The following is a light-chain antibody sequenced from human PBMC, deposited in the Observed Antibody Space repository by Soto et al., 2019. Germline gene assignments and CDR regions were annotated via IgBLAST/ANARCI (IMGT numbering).Light chain of an antibody. CDR3: SSCTSGSTLYV. V-gene: IGLV2-14*01. Sequence: QSVLTQPASVSGSPGQSITISCTGTSSDVGGYNSVSWYQQHPGKAPKLMIYDVSNRPSGVSNRFSGSKSGNTASLTISGLQAEDEADYYCSSCTSGSTLYVFGTETKVTVL. CDR1: SSDVGGYNS. J-gene: IGLJ1*01. CDR2: DVS.